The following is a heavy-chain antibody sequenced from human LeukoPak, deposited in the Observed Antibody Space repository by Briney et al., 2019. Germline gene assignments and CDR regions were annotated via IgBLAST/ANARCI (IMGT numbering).Heavy chain of an antibody. J-gene: IGHJ4*02. CDR2: MYHGDSDT. V-gene: IGHV5-51*01. D-gene: IGHD2-21*01. Sequence: GASLKISSKGSGCGFTSYWIGWVRRMPGKGGEGMGIMYHGDSDTRYSPSFQGQVTISADKSISTAYLQWSSLKASDTAMYYCARRTLLGPVPYFDYWGQGTLVTVSS. CDR1: GCGFTSYW. CDR3: ARRTLLGPVPYFDY.